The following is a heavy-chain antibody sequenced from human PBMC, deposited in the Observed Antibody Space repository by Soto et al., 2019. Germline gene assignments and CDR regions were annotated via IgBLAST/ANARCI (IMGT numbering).Heavy chain of an antibody. Sequence: QVQLVESGGGVVQPGRSLRLSCTTSGFTFSSYGMHWVRQAPGKGLEWVAVIRFDGTSKSNGDSVKGRFTISRDKTKNTLYLQMNSLSADDTAVYYCAKDASTITSTAGSRGLDVWGQGTTVTVSS. J-gene: IGHJ6*02. D-gene: IGHD3-10*01. CDR1: GFTFSSYG. V-gene: IGHV3-33*03. CDR2: IRFDGTSK. CDR3: AKDASTITSTAGSRGLDV.